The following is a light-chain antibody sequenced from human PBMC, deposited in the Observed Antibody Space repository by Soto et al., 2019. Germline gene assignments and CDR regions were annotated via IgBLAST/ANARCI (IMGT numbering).Light chain of an antibody. Sequence: QSALTQPASVSGSPGQSITISCTGTSSDVGSYNLVSWYQQHPGKAPKLMIYEGNKRPSGASNRFSGSKSGNTASLTISGLQAEDEADYYCCSYAGSSTFYVCGTGTKVTVL. V-gene: IGLV2-23*01. CDR2: EGN. J-gene: IGLJ1*01. CDR3: CSYAGSSTFYV. CDR1: SSDVGSYNL.